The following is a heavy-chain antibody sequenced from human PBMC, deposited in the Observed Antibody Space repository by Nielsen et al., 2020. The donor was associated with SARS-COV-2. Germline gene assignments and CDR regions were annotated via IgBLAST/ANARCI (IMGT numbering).Heavy chain of an antibody. Sequence: GESLKISCAASGFTLSNYWMNWVRQAPGKGLEWVANIEEDGSEKFYLDSVKGRFTISRDNAKNSLYLQMNSLRAEDTAVYYCTRVSPMWLTYMDVWGQGTTVTVSS. CDR2: IEEDGSEK. D-gene: IGHD6-19*01. CDR3: TRVSPMWLTYMDV. J-gene: IGHJ6*02. V-gene: IGHV3-7*01. CDR1: GFTLSNYW.